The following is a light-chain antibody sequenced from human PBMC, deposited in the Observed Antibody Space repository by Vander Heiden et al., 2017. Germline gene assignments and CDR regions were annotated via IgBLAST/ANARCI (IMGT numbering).Light chain of an antibody. V-gene: IGKV4-1*01. CDR2: WAS. J-gene: IGKJ3*01. CDR1: QSVLYSSNNKNY. Sequence: DIVMTQPPHSLAGSLGERATINCKSSQSVLYSSNNKNYLAWSQQKPGQPPKLLIYWASTRESGVPDRFSGSGSGTDFTLTISSLQAEDVAVYYCQQYYSTPFTFGPGTKVDIK. CDR3: QQYYSTPFT.